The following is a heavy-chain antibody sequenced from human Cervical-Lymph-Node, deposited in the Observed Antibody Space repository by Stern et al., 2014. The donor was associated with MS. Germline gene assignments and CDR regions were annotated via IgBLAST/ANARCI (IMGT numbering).Heavy chain of an antibody. CDR3: ATDLEAYCSGASCHPFDS. Sequence: LQPGGSLRLSCAASGFTFSRYWMTWVRQAPGKGLEWVATIKQDGSETYYVDSGKGRFTISRDNAKNSLYLQMNSLRDEDTAVYYCATDLEAYCSGASCHPFDSWGQGTLVTVSS. V-gene: IGHV3-7*01. J-gene: IGHJ4*02. CDR2: IKQDGSET. D-gene: IGHD2-15*01. CDR1: GFTFSRYW.